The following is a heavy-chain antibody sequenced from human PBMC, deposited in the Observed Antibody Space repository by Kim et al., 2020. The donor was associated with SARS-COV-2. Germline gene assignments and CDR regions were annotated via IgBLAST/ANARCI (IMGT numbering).Heavy chain of an antibody. D-gene: IGHD6-13*01. CDR2: KN. CDR3: AKNLAAAGVV. V-gene: IGHV3-33*06. J-gene: IGHJ4*02. Sequence: KNYYIASVKGRLTISRDNYKNTLYRPMSSLRVEDTAVYYCAKNLAAAGVVWGQGTLVTVSS.